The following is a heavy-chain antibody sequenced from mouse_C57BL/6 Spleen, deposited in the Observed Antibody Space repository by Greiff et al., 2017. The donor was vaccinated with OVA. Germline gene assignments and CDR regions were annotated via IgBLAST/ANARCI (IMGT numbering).Heavy chain of an antibody. J-gene: IGHJ2*01. CDR3: AREPIYYGSSWGDY. V-gene: IGHV1-55*01. D-gene: IGHD1-1*01. Sequence: QVQLQQPGAELVKPGASVKMSCKASGYTFTSYWITWVKQRPGQGLEWIGDIYPGSGSTNYNEKFKSKATLTVDTSSSTAYMQLSSLTSEDSAVYYCAREPIYYGSSWGDYWGQGTTLTVSS. CDR2: IYPGSGST. CDR1: GYTFTSYW.